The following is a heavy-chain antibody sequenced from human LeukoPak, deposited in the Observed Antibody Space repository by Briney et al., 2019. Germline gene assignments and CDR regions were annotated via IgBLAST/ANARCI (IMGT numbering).Heavy chain of an antibody. V-gene: IGHV4-34*01. J-gene: IGHJ3*02. CDR1: GGSFSGYY. Sequence: SETLSLTCAVYGGSFSGYYWSWIRQPPGKGLEWIGEINHSGSTNYNPSLKSRVTISVDTSKNQFSLKLSSVTAADTAVYYCAGGPYRVTMVRGGPGAFDIWGQGTMVTVSS. CDR3: AGGPYRVTMVRGGPGAFDI. D-gene: IGHD3-10*01. CDR2: INHSGST.